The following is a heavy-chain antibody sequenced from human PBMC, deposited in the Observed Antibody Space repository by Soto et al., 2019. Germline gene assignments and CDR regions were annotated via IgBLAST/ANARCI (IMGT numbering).Heavy chain of an antibody. CDR2: ISGSSSYI. Sequence: EVQLVESGGGRVKPGGSLRLSCAASGFSFSDYSMNWVRQAPGKGLEWVSSISGSSSYIYYADSLKGRVNVSRDNAEKSLYLQMNSLRAEDTAVYYCARDGAYCSGTGCRDYYHYMDVWGKGTTVTVSS. J-gene: IGHJ6*03. D-gene: IGHD2-2*01. CDR1: GFSFSDYS. CDR3: ARDGAYCSGTGCRDYYHYMDV. V-gene: IGHV3-21*01.